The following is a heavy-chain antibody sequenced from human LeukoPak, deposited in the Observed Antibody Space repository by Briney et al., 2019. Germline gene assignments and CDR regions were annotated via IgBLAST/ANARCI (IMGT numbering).Heavy chain of an antibody. CDR1: GGSISSYY. CDR2: IDYSGST. D-gene: IGHD3-10*01. Sequence: SETLSLTCTVSGGSISSYYWSWIRQPPGKGLEWIGYIDYSGSTNYNPSLKSRVTISVDTSKNQFSLKLSSVTAADTAVYYCAARGYGSGSDYYYGMDVWGQGTTVTVSS. CDR3: AARGYGSGSDYYYGMDV. V-gene: IGHV4-59*12. J-gene: IGHJ6*02.